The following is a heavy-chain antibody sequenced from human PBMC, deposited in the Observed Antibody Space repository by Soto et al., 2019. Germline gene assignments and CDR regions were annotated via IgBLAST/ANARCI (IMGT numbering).Heavy chain of an antibody. CDR3: ARTYYDDSSGYYFLFRFDY. CDR1: GGTFSSYA. Sequence: SVKVSCKASGGTFSSYAISWVRQAPGQGLEWMGGIIPIFGTANYAQKFQGRVTITADESTSTAYMELSSLRSEDTAVYYCARTYYDDSSGYYFLFRFDYWGQGTLVTVSS. D-gene: IGHD3-22*01. CDR2: IIPIFGTA. J-gene: IGHJ4*02. V-gene: IGHV1-69*13.